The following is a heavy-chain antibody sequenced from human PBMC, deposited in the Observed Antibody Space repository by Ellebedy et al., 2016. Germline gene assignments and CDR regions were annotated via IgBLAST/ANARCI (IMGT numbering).Heavy chain of an antibody. CDR1: GFTFSSYA. CDR2: ISGSGGTT. D-gene: IGHD6-19*01. Sequence: GGSLRLSCVASGFTFSSYAMSWVRQAPGKGLEWVSSISGSGGTTDYADSVEGRFTISRDNSKNTLFLQMNSLRAEDTAVYYCAKNSVVGKISCFDYWGQGTLVTVSS. V-gene: IGHV3-23*01. CDR3: AKNSVVGKISCFDY. J-gene: IGHJ4*02.